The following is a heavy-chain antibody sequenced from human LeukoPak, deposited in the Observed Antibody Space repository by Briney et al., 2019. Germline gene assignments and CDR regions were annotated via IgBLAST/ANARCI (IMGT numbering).Heavy chain of an antibody. J-gene: IGHJ3*02. Sequence: GGSLRLSCAASGFTFSNYGMHWVRQAPGKGLEWVAVISYDGSTKYYADSVKGRFTISRDNSKNTLYLQMNSLRAEDTAIYYCAKGRDDAFDIWGQGTMVTVSS. CDR2: ISYDGSTK. CDR3: AKGRDDAFDI. V-gene: IGHV3-30*18. CDR1: GFTFSNYG.